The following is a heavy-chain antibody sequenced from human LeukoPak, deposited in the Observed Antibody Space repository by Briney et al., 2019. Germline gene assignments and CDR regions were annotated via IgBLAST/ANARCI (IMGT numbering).Heavy chain of an antibody. D-gene: IGHD3-10*01. Sequence: PSQTLSLTCTVSGGSISSGGYYWSWIRQHPGKGLEWIGYIYYSGSTYYNPSLESRVTISVDTSKNQFSLKLSSVTAADTAVYYCASVVRGVIITNHWGQGTLVTVSS. J-gene: IGHJ4*02. CDR1: GGSISSGGYY. CDR3: ASVVRGVIITNH. CDR2: IYYSGST. V-gene: IGHV4-31*03.